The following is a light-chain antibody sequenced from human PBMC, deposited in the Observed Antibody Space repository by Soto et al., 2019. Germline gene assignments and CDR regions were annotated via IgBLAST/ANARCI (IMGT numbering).Light chain of an antibody. CDR3: LLYYGGAQLNWV. J-gene: IGLJ3*02. V-gene: IGLV7-43*01. CDR1: TGAVTSGYY. CDR2: CTS. Sequence: QTVVTQEPSLTVSPGGTVTLTCASSTGAVTSGYYPNWFQQKPGQAPRALIYCTSNKHSWTPARFSGSLLGGKAALTLSGVQPEDEAEYYCLLYYGGAQLNWVFGGGTKLTVL.